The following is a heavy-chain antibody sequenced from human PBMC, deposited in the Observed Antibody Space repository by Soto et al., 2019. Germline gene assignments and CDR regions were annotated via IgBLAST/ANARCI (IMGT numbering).Heavy chain of an antibody. D-gene: IGHD3-9*01. CDR3: ARDKYDILTGYLDP. CDR2: IYYSGST. V-gene: IGHV4-59*01. CDR1: GGSISSYY. Sequence: SETLSLTCPVSGGSISSYYWSWIRQPPGKGLEWIGYIYYSGSTNYNPSLKSRVTISVDTSKNQFSLKLSSVTAADTAVYYCARDKYDILTGYLDPWGQGTLVTVSS. J-gene: IGHJ5*02.